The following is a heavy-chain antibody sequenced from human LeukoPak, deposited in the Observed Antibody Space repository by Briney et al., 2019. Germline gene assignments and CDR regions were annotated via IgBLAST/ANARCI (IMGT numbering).Heavy chain of an antibody. CDR1: GGSLSSSSYY. Sequence: SETLSLTCTVSGGSLSSSSYYWGWLRQPPGKGLEWIGSIYYTGSTYYNPSLRSRITISVDTSKNQFSLKLSFVTAADAAVYYCAGHPRVELADPGAPHIWGQGTMVTVSS. CDR2: IYYTGST. J-gene: IGHJ3*02. CDR3: AGHPRVELADPGAPHI. D-gene: IGHD5-24*01. V-gene: IGHV4-39*01.